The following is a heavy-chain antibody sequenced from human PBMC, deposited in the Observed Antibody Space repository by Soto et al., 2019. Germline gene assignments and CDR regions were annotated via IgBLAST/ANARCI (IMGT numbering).Heavy chain of an antibody. CDR1: GSPCTSYG. Sequence: GASVKVSCKASGSPCTSYGISWVRQAPGQGLELTGWINAYNGNTNYAQMLQGRVTMTTDTSTSTAYMELRSLSSDDTAVYYCARVYYDSSGCPGHWFDPWGQGTLVTVSS. D-gene: IGHD3-22*01. CDR2: INAYNGNT. CDR3: ARVYYDSSGCPGHWFDP. V-gene: IGHV1-18*01. J-gene: IGHJ5*02.